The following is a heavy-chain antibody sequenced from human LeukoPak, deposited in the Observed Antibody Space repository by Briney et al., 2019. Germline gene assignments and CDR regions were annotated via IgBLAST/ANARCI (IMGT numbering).Heavy chain of an antibody. Sequence: ASVKVSCKASGYTFTCYYMNWVRQAPGQGLEWMGWINPNSGGTNYAQKFQGRVTMTRDTSISTAYMELSRLRSDDTAVYYCVREDAHTYYFDFWGPGTLVTVSS. CDR2: INPNSGGT. D-gene: IGHD2-2*01. J-gene: IGHJ4*02. CDR3: VREDAHTYYFDF. CDR1: GYTFTCYY. V-gene: IGHV1-2*02.